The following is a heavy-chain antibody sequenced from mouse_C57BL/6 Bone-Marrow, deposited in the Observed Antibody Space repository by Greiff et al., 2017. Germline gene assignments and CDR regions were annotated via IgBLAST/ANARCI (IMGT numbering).Heavy chain of an antibody. CDR2: INPNNGGT. CDR3: ARLGRSSGYGRSPMDY. CDR1: GYTFTDYY. D-gene: IGHD3-2*02. V-gene: IGHV1-26*01. J-gene: IGHJ4*01. Sequence: EVQLQQSGPELVKPGASVKISCKASGYTFTDYYMNWVKQSHGKSLEWIGDINPNNGGTSYNQKFKGKATLTVDKSSSTAYMELRSLTSEDSAVYYCARLGRSSGYGRSPMDYWGQGTSVTVSS.